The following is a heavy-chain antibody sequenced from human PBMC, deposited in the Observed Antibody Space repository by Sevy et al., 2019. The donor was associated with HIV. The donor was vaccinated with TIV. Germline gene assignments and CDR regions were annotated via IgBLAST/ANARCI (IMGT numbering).Heavy chain of an antibody. J-gene: IGHJ4*01. V-gene: IGHV3-48*01. Sequence: GGSLRLSCVASGFTFSSYSMNWVRQAPGKGLEWVSYISSSSDSSRTLYYADSVKGRFSISRDNAKNSVHLQMTSLRVKDTAVYYCARPDLSGWYFDFWGHGTLVTVSS. CDR2: ISSSSDSSRTL. D-gene: IGHD6-19*01. CDR3: ARPDLSGWYFDF. CDR1: GFTFSSYS.